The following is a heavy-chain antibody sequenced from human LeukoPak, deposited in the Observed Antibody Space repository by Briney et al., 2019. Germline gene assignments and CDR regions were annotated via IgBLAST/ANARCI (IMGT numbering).Heavy chain of an antibody. V-gene: IGHV3-48*01. D-gene: IGHD4-11*01. CDR1: GFTFSSYS. Sequence: GGSLRLSCAASGFTFSSYSMNWVRQAPGKGLEWVSYISGSSSTIYYADSVKGRFTISRDNAKNSLYLQMNSLRAEDTAVYYCARTTDPTTVTSPFDYWGQGTLVTVSS. J-gene: IGHJ4*02. CDR3: ARTTDPTTVTSPFDY. CDR2: ISGSSSTI.